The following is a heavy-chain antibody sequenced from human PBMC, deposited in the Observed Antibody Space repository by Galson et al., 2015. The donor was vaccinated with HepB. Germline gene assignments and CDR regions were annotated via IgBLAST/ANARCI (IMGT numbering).Heavy chain of an antibody. D-gene: IGHD6-13*01. CDR3: ARDQIAAAGDAFDI. J-gene: IGHJ3*02. V-gene: IGHV1-3*01. CDR2: INAGNGNT. Sequence: SVKVSCKASGYTFTSYAMHWVRQAPGQRLEWMGWINAGNGNTKYSQKFLGRVTITRDTSASTAYMELSSLRSEDTAVYYCARDQIAAAGDAFDIWGQGTMVTVSS. CDR1: GYTFTSYA.